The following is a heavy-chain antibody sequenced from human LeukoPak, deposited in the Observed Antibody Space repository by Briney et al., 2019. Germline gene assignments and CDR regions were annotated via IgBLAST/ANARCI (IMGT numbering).Heavy chain of an antibody. V-gene: IGHV3-48*01. CDR1: GFTFSSYS. CDR2: ISSSSSTI. Sequence: GGSLRLSCATSGFTFSSYSMNWVRQAPGKGLEWVSYISSSSSTIYYADSVKGRFTISRDNSKNTLFLQMNSLRAEDTAVYYCAKVWSASNSRPSAYYYSYMDVWGKGTTVTVSS. J-gene: IGHJ6*03. D-gene: IGHD3-10*01. CDR3: AKVWSASNSRPSAYYYSYMDV.